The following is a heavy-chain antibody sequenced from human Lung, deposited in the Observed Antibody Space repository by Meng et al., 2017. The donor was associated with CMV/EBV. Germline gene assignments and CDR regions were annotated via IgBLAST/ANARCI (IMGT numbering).Heavy chain of an antibody. CDR1: GGTYSTYG. CDR3: ARNLMTTVTTLGY. J-gene: IGHJ4*02. D-gene: IGHD4-17*01. V-gene: IGHV1-69*05. CDR2: IITLFGTP. Sequence: SVKVSCXASGGTYSTYGISWVRQAPGQGLEWMGGIITLFGTPNYAQRFQGRVTITTDESTSTTYMELRSLRSEDTAVYYCARNLMTTVTTLGYWGQGTLVTVSS.